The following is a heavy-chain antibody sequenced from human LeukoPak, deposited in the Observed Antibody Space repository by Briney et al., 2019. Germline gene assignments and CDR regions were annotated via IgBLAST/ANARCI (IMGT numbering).Heavy chain of an antibody. CDR1: GFTFSSYA. CDR3: AKLTSASGAYGVDV. Sequence: PGGSVRRSCAASGFTFSSYAMNWVRQSPGKGLEWVSTISGSGGSKHYADSVEGRFTISRDNSKNTVYLQMNSLRAEDTAIYYCAKLTSASGAYGVDVWGQGTTVTVSS. V-gene: IGHV3-23*01. J-gene: IGHJ6*02. CDR2: ISGSGGSK. D-gene: IGHD3-10*01.